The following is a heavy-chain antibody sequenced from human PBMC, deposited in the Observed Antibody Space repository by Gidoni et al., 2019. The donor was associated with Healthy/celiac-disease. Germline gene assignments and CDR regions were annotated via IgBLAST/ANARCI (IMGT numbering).Heavy chain of an antibody. V-gene: IGHV3-15*01. J-gene: IGHJ4*02. CDR2: IKSKTDGGTT. Sequence: EVQLVESGGGLVKPGGSLRLSCAASGFNFSNAWMSWVRQAPGKGLEWVGRIKSKTDGGTTDYAAPVKGRFTISRDDSKNTLYLQMNSLKTEDTAVYYCTTGYCSSTSCYGGYYFDYWGQGTLVTVSS. CDR3: TTGYCSSTSCYGGYYFDY. CDR1: GFNFSNAW. D-gene: IGHD2-2*01.